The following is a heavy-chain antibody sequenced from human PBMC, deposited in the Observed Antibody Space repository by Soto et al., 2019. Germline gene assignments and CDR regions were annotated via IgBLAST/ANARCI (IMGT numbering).Heavy chain of an antibody. CDR3: AKDLTDSSGYYQYFDY. CDR2: ISYDGSNK. Sequence: GGSLRLSCAASGFTFSSYGMHWVRQAPGKGLEWVAVISYDGSNKYYADSVKGRFTISRDNSKNTLYLQMNSLRAEDTAVYYCAKDLTDSSGYYQYFDYWGQGTLVTSPQ. V-gene: IGHV3-30*18. D-gene: IGHD3-22*01. CDR1: GFTFSSYG. J-gene: IGHJ4*02.